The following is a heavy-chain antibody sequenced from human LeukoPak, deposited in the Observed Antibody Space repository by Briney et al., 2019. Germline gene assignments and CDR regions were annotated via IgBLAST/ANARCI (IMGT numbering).Heavy chain of an antibody. CDR1: GGSISSHY. V-gene: IGHV4-59*11. D-gene: IGHD5-18*01. CDR3: ARSSPARGYSYGFPRYYYYMDV. CDR2: IYYSGST. Sequence: SQTLSLTCTVSGGSISSHYWSWIRQPPGKGLEWIGYIYYSGSTNYNPSRKSRGTISVDTSQNQFSLKLSSVTAADTAVYYCARSSPARGYSYGFPRYYYYMDVWGKGTTVTVSS. J-gene: IGHJ6*03.